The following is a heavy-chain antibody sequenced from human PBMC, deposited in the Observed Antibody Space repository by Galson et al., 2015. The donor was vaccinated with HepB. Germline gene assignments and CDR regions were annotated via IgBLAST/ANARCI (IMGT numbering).Heavy chain of an antibody. D-gene: IGHD1-26*01. J-gene: IGHJ4*02. Sequence: SLRLSCAASGFTFSSYGMHWVRQAPGKGPEWVAVIWYDGSNKYYADSVKGRFTISRDNSKNTLYLQMNSLRAEDTAVYYCARDGRAGATVLDYWGQGTLVTVSS. CDR2: IWYDGSNK. V-gene: IGHV3-33*01. CDR3: ARDGRAGATVLDY. CDR1: GFTFSSYG.